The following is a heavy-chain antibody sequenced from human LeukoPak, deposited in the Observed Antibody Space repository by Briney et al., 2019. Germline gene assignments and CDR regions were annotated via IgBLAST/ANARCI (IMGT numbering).Heavy chain of an antibody. Sequence: GGSLRLSCAASGFTFRNDVIHWVRQAPGKGLEWVAVTXSDLNVKLYADSVKGRFTISRDNSRSTLYLQMNSLRPEDTAIYYCAREGYYGSGSPPSLYFDYWGQGTLVTVSS. J-gene: IGHJ4*02. V-gene: IGHV3-30-3*01. CDR2: TXSDLNVK. D-gene: IGHD3-10*01. CDR1: GFTFRNDV. CDR3: AREGYYGSGSPPSLYFDY.